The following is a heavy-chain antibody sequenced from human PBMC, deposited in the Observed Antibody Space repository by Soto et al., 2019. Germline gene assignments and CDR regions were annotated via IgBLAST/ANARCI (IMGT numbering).Heavy chain of an antibody. Sequence: QVQLQESGPGLVKPSQTLSLTCSVSGDSVSSGDSYWSWIRQPPGKALEWIGYTSFSGYTSYSPSLKSRVTISADMSKSQFSLRLTSVTAADTAVYYCVIGGNPYHYATSGPGTFDKWGQGTLVSVSS. CDR1: GDSVSSGDSY. J-gene: IGHJ4*02. CDR2: TSFSGYT. D-gene: IGHD1-26*01. CDR3: VIGGNPYHYATSGPGTFDK. V-gene: IGHV4-30-4*01.